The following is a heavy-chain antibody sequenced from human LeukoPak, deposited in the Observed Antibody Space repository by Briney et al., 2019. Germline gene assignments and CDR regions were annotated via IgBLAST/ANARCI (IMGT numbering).Heavy chain of an antibody. CDR3: ARDTLARYYYYGMDV. V-gene: IGHV1-46*01. J-gene: IGHJ6*02. D-gene: IGHD2-15*01. Sequence: GASVKVSCKASGGTFSSYAISWVRQAPGQGLEWMGIINPSGGSTSYAQKFQGRVTMTRDTSTSTVYMELSSLRSEDTAVYYCARDTLARYYYYGMDVWGQGTTVTVSS. CDR2: INPSGGST. CDR1: GGTFSSYA.